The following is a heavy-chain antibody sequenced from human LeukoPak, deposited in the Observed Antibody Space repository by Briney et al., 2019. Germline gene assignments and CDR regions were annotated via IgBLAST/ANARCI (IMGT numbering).Heavy chain of an antibody. J-gene: IGHJ4*02. V-gene: IGHV3-23*01. D-gene: IGHD3-22*01. CDR3: AKRDSSGYYPYYFDY. CDR2: IGGTDGTA. Sequence: GGSLRLSCAASGFTFSSYAMSWVRQAPGKGLEWVSAIGGTDGTAYYADSVKGRFTISRDNSKNTLYLQMNSLRAEDTAVYYCAKRDSSGYYPYYFDYWGQGTLVTVSS. CDR1: GFTFSSYA.